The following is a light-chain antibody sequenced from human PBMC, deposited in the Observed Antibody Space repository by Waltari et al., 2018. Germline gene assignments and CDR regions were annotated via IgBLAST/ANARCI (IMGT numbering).Light chain of an antibody. CDR2: DAS. J-gene: IGKJ4*01. CDR3: QHRHNWPLA. V-gene: IGKV3-11*01. CDR1: QSVSSN. Sequence: EIVLTQSPATLFLSPGERATLPCRASQSVSSNLAWYQQKPGQSPRLLVYDASNRATGVPARFSGSGSGTDFTLIISSLEPEDFAVDYCQHRHNWPLAFGGGTKVEIK.